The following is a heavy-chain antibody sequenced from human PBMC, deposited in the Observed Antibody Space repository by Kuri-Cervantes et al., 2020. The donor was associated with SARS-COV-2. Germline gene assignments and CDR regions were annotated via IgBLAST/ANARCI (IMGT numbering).Heavy chain of an antibody. CDR2: IYWDDDK. V-gene: IGHV2-5*02. J-gene: IGHJ6*03. D-gene: IGHD6-6*01. CDR3: AHRRGSSSSRGGPYYYYYMDV. Sequence: TLSLTCTVSGGSISSSSYYWGWIRQPPGKALEWLALIYWDDDKRYSPSLKSRLTITKDTSKNQVVLTMTNMDPVDTATYYCAHRRGSSSSRGGPYYYYYMDVWGKGTTVTVSS. CDR1: GGSISSSSYY.